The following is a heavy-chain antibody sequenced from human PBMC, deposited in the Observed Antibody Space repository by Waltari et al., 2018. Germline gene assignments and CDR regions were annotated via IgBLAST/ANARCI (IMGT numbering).Heavy chain of an antibody. Sequence: QVQLQESGPGLVKPSETLSLSCNVSGGSITIYHWSWIRQPPGKGLEWFGYIHYNGDTNYTPSLKRRVTMSVDMSTNQFSLKLCSVTAADTAIYYCARGGSAGDWFDPWGQGTLVTVSS. CDR3: ARGGSAGDWFDP. CDR2: IHYNGDT. CDR1: GGSITIYH. V-gene: IGHV4-59*01. D-gene: IGHD1-26*01. J-gene: IGHJ5*02.